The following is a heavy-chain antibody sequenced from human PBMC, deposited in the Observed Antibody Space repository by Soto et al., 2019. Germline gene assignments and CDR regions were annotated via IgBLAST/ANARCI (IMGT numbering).Heavy chain of an antibody. V-gene: IGHV3-9*01. D-gene: IGHD2-2*01. CDR3: AKGGPVLVPDALDY. CDR2: ISWNSGSI. Sequence: EVQLVESGGGLVQPDRSLRLSCAASGFTFDDYAMHWVRQAQGKGLEWVSGISWNSGSIGYADSVKGRFTISRDNAKNSLYLQMNSLRAEDTALYYCAKGGPVLVPDALDYWGQGTLVTVSS. CDR1: GFTFDDYA. J-gene: IGHJ4*02.